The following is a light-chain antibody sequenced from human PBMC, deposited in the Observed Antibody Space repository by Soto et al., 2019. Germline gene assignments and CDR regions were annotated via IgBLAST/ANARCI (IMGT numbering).Light chain of an antibody. J-gene: IGLJ2*01. CDR1: SGDVGGYNY. CDR2: EVS. CDR3: SSYTSSSTVV. Sequence: QSALTQPASVSGSPGQSITISCTGTSGDVGGYNYVSWSQHHPGKAPKLMIYEVSNRPSGVSNRFSGSKSGNTASLTISGLQAEDEADYYCSSYTSSSTVVFGGGTKLTVL. V-gene: IGLV2-14*01.